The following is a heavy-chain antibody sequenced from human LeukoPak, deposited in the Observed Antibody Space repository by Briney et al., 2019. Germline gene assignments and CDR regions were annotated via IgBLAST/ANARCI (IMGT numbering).Heavy chain of an antibody. CDR3: AKEKSGHFDY. Sequence: GGSLRLSCAASGFTVSSNYMSWVRQAPGKGLEWVAVISYDGSNKYYADSVKGRFTISRDNSKNTLYLQMNSLRAEDTAVYYCAKEKSGHFDYWGQGTLVTVSS. D-gene: IGHD3-10*01. J-gene: IGHJ4*02. CDR2: ISYDGSNK. CDR1: GFTVSSNY. V-gene: IGHV3-30*18.